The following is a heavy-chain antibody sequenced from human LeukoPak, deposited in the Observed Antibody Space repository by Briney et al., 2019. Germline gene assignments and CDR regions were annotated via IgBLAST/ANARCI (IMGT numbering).Heavy chain of an antibody. CDR1: GGSISSYY. V-gene: IGHV4-59*08. CDR3: ARALGSGRREED. Sequence: PSETLSLTCTVSGGSISSYYWSWIRQPPGKGLEWIGYLYYSGSTNYNPSLKSRVTISVDTSKNQSSLKLSSVTAADTAVYYCARALGSGRREEDWGQGTLVTVSS. CDR2: LYYSGST. D-gene: IGHD1-26*01. J-gene: IGHJ4*02.